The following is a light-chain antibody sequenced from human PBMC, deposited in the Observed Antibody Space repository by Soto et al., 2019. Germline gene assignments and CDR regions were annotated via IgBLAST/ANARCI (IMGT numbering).Light chain of an antibody. CDR3: SSYTSSSIS. CDR2: DVS. J-gene: IGLJ1*01. V-gene: IGLV2-14*01. Sequence: QSALTQPASVSGSPGQSITISCTGTSSDVGGYNYVSWYQQHPGKAPKLMIYDVSNRPSGVSNHFSGSKSGNTASLTISGLQAEDEADYYCSSYTSSSISFGTGTKLTVL. CDR1: SSDVGGYNY.